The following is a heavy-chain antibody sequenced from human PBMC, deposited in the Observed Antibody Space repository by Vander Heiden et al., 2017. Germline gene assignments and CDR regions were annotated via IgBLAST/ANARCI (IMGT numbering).Heavy chain of an antibody. CDR2: IYHSGST. J-gene: IGHJ4*02. D-gene: IGHD6-19*01. Sequence: QVQLQASGPGLVKPSETLSLTCAVSGYSISSGYYWGWIRQPPGKGLEWIGSIYHSGSTYYNPSLKSRVTISVDTSKNQFSLKLSSVTAADTAVYYCAGGSGWLAFFDYWGQGTLVTVSS. V-gene: IGHV4-38-2*01. CDR3: AGGSGWLAFFDY. CDR1: GYSISSGYY.